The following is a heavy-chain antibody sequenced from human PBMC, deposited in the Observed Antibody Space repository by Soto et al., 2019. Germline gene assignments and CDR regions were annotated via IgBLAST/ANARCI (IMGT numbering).Heavy chain of an antibody. D-gene: IGHD5-12*01. V-gene: IGHV3-49*03. CDR2: IRSRAYGGTT. CDR1: GFTFADYA. CDR3: TRELTKFSGYDFTFDY. J-gene: IGHJ4*02. Sequence: GGSLRLSCTSSGFTFADYAMSWFRQAPGKGLEWVGFIRSRAYGGTTEYAASVKGRFTISRDDSKSIAYLQMNSLKTEDTAVYYCTRELTKFSGYDFTFDYWGQGTLVTVSS.